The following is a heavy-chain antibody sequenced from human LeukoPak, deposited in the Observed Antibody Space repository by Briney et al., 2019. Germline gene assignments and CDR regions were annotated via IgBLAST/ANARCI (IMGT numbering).Heavy chain of an antibody. J-gene: IGHJ3*02. CDR3: ASVFGVVMADAFDI. Sequence: ASVKVSCKASGGTFSSYAISWVRQAPGQGLEWMGGIIPIFGTANYAQEFQGRVTITADESTRTAYMELSSLRSEDTAVYYCASVFGVVMADAFDIWGQGTMVTVSS. CDR2: IIPIFGTA. V-gene: IGHV1-69*01. CDR1: GGTFSSYA. D-gene: IGHD3-3*01.